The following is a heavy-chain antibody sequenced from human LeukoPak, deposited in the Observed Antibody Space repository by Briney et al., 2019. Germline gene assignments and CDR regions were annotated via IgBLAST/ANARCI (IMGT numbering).Heavy chain of an antibody. Sequence: SGPTLVKPTQTLTLTCTFSGFSLSTSGVGVGWIRQPPGKALEWLALIYWNDDKRYSPSLKSRLTITKDTSKNQVVLTMTNMDPVDTATYYCAHILIPYSSSWYQIDYWGQGTLVTVSS. CDR1: GFSLSTSGVG. CDR2: IYWNDDK. V-gene: IGHV2-5*01. D-gene: IGHD6-13*01. J-gene: IGHJ4*02. CDR3: AHILIPYSSSWYQIDY.